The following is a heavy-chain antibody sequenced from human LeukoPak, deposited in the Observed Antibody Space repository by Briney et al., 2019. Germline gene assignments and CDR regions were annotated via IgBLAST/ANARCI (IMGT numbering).Heavy chain of an antibody. D-gene: IGHD2-2*01. CDR1: GFTFSNYW. V-gene: IGHV3-21*01. J-gene: IGHJ4*02. CDR2: ISSSSSYI. Sequence: GGSLRLSCAASGFTFSNYWMHWVRQAPGKGLEWVSSISSSSSYIYYADSVKGRFTISRHNAKKSLYLQMSSLRAEDTAVYYCARDPINIGTAAKGFDYWGQGTLVTVSS. CDR3: ARDPINIGTAAKGFDY.